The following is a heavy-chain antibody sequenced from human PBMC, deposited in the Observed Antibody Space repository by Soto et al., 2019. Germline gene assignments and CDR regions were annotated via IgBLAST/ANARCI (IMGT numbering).Heavy chain of an antibody. Sequence: QVQLQESGPGLVKPSETLSLTCTVSGGSVSSGSYYWSWIRQPPGKGLEWIGYIYYSGSTNYNPSLKRRVNISVDTAKKQFSLKLSSVTAEDTAVYYCARGIGGWYPGRYYYGMDVWCQGTTVTVSS. J-gene: IGHJ6*02. CDR1: GGSVSSGSYY. CDR3: ARGIGGWYPGRYYYGMDV. V-gene: IGHV4-61*01. D-gene: IGHD6-19*01. CDR2: IYYSGST.